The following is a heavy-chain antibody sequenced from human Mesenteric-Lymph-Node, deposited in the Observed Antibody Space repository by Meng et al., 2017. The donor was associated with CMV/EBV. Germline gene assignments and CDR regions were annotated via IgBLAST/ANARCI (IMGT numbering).Heavy chain of an antibody. V-gene: IGHV4-39*07. CDR1: GGSINSRTSY. D-gene: IGHD2-21*01. Sequence: GSLRLSCTVSGGSINSRTSYWGWIRQPSGKGLEWVASIYYSGSTFYNPSLKSRVTISIDTSNKQFSLKLNSVAAADTAVYYCARDAVGIHNWFDPWGQGTLVTVSS. CDR3: ARDAVGIHNWFDP. CDR2: IYYSGST. J-gene: IGHJ5*02.